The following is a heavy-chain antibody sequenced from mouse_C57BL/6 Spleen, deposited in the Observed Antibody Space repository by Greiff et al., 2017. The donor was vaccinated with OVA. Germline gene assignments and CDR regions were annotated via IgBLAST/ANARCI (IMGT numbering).Heavy chain of an antibody. J-gene: IGHJ4*01. CDR3: ARIGYDVPYAMDY. CDR2: INPNNGGT. D-gene: IGHD2-2*01. CDR1: GYTFTDYN. V-gene: IGHV1-18*01. Sequence: DVKLQESGPELVKPGASVKIPCKASGYTFTDYNMDWVKQSHGKSLEWIGDINPNNGGTIYNQKFKGKATLTVDKSSSTAYMELRSLTSEDTAVYYCARIGYDVPYAMDYWGQGTSVTVSS.